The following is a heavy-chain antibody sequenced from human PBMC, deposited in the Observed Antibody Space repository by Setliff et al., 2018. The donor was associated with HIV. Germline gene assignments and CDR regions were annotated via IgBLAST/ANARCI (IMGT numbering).Heavy chain of an antibody. V-gene: IGHV3-11*04. CDR2: ISTSGATM. CDR3: ASGGWSTYYYYGMDV. CDR1: GFTFSNAW. J-gene: IGHJ6*02. D-gene: IGHD6-19*01. Sequence: GGSLRLSCAASGFTFSNAWMSWVRQAPGKGLEWVSYISTSGATMYYADSVKGRFTISRDNAKSSLFLQMNSLRDEDTAVYYCASGGWSTYYYYGMDVWGQGTTVTVSS.